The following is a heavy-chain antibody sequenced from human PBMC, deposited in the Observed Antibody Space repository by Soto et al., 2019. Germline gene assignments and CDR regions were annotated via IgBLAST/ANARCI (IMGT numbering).Heavy chain of an antibody. J-gene: IGHJ6*04. CDR3: AIETLTLSGVGRDKVYYGMDV. Sequence: EVQLVESGGGLVQPGGSLRLSCEVSGFIFSGYEMNWVRQAPGKGLEWVSYINTSESIKYYAASVKGRFTISRDNVKKSLYLQMNSLRAEDTAGYYCAIETLTLSGVGRDKVYYGMDVWGKGTTVTVSS. CDR1: GFIFSGYE. CDR2: INTSESIK. D-gene: IGHD3-3*01. V-gene: IGHV3-48*03.